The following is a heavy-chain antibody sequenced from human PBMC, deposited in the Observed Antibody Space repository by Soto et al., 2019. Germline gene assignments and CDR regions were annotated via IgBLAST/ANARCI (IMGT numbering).Heavy chain of an antibody. J-gene: IGHJ4*02. Sequence: SETLSLTCAVYGGSFSGYYWSWIRQPPGKGLEWIGEINHSGSTNYNPSLKSRVTISVDTSKNQFSLKLSSVTAADTAVYYCARVRVTIFGVVLHYFDYWGQGTLVTVSS. V-gene: IGHV4-34*01. CDR2: INHSGST. CDR1: GGSFSGYY. CDR3: ARVRVTIFGVVLHYFDY. D-gene: IGHD3-3*01.